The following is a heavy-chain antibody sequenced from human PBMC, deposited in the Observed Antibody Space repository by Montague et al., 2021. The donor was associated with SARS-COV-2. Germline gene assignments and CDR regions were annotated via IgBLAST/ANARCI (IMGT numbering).Heavy chain of an antibody. CDR2: IGSNGGT. D-gene: IGHD6-19*01. Sequence: SLRLSCAASGFTFNNYAMTWVRQGPGKGLEWVSGIGSNGGTFYGDSVKGRFTISRDNSKNTLYPQMNSLRVEDTALYFCAKDRVDDNGWSVDYWGQGTLVTVSS. CDR1: GFTFNNYA. J-gene: IGHJ4*02. CDR3: AKDRVDDNGWSVDY. V-gene: IGHV3-23*01.